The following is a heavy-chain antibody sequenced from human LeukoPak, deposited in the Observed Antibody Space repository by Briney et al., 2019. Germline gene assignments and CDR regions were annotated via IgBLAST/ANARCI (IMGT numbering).Heavy chain of an antibody. CDR1: GYSFTSYW. V-gene: IGHV5-51*01. D-gene: IGHD6-19*01. Sequence: PGESLKISCKGSGYSFTSYWIGWVRQMPGKGLEWMGIIYPGDSDTRYSPSFQGQVTISADKSISTAYRQWSSLKASDTAMYYCAMAGTDYYYGMDAWGQGTTVTVSS. CDR2: IYPGDSDT. J-gene: IGHJ6*02. CDR3: AMAGTDYYYGMDA.